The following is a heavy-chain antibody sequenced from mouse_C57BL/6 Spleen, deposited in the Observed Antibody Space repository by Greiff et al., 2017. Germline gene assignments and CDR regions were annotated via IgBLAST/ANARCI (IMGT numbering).Heavy chain of an antibody. CDR1: GYSITSGYY. Sequence: VQLKESGPGLVKPSQSLSLTCSVTGYSITSGYYWNWIRQFPGNKLEWMGYISYDGSNNYNPSLKNRISITRDTSKNQFFLKLNSVTTEDTATYYCARDSNYGYPWFAYWGQGTLVTVSA. CDR2: ISYDGSN. J-gene: IGHJ3*01. V-gene: IGHV3-6*01. D-gene: IGHD2-2*01. CDR3: ARDSNYGYPWFAY.